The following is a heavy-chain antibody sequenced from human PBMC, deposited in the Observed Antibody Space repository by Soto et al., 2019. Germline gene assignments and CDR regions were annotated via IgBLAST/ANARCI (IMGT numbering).Heavy chain of an antibody. J-gene: IGHJ4*02. D-gene: IGHD5-12*01. V-gene: IGHV4-4*07. CDR2: IYSNGNT. CDR1: GDSINNYY. CDR3: ARGGAVATTAHFDH. Sequence: SETQSLTCTVSGDSINNYYWSWMRLPAGKGLEWIGRIYSNGNTYYNPSLKSRVSMSVDTSKNQFSLILKAVTAADTAVYYCARGGAVATTAHFDHWGQGTLVTVSS.